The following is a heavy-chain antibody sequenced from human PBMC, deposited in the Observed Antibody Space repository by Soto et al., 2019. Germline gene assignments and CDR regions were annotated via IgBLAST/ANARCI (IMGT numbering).Heavy chain of an antibody. J-gene: IGHJ6*02. CDR2: TYYRSKWYN. CDR3: ARSSDSSGWYPVYYGMDV. CDR1: GDSVSSNSAA. V-gene: IGHV6-1*01. Sequence: SQTLALACAISGDSVSSNSAAWNVIRQSPSRGVEWLGRTYYRSKWYNDYAVSVKSRITINPDTSKNQFSLQLNSVTPEDTAVYYCARSSDSSGWYPVYYGMDVWGQGTTVTVSS. D-gene: IGHD6-19*01.